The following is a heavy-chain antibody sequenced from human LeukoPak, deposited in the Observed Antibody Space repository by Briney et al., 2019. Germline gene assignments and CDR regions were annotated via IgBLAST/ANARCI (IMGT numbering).Heavy chain of an antibody. Sequence: GASVKVSCKASGYTFTGYYMHWVRQAPGQGLEWMGWINPNSGGTNYAQKFQGRVTMTRDTSISTAYMELSRLRSDDTAVYYCASTIIVGATTVDAFDIWGQGTMVTVSS. CDR1: GYTFTGYY. D-gene: IGHD1-26*01. J-gene: IGHJ3*02. V-gene: IGHV1-2*02. CDR3: ASTIIVGATTVDAFDI. CDR2: INPNSGGT.